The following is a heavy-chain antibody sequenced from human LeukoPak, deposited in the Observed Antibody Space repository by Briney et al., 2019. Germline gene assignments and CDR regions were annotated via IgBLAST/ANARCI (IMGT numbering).Heavy chain of an antibody. D-gene: IGHD1-26*01. J-gene: IGHJ4*02. V-gene: IGHV4-38-2*01. Sequence: SETLSLTCSVSGYSISSGYYWGWIRQPPGKGLEWIGSIYHSGSTYYNPSLKSRVTISVDTSKNQFSLKLSSVTAADTAVYYCARPLGLGVDYWGQGTLVTVSS. CDR1: GYSISSGYY. CDR3: ARPLGLGVDY. CDR2: IYHSGST.